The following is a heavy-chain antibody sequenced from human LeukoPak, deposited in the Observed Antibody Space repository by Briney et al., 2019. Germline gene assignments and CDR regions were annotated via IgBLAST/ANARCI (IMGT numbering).Heavy chain of an antibody. CDR2: INPNSGGT. CDR3: ARGFSYGSSWYEY. J-gene: IGHJ4*02. CDR1: GYTFTGYY. V-gene: IGHV1-2*02. Sequence: ASVKVSCKASGYTFTGYYMHWVRQAPGQGLEWMGWINPNSGGTNYAQKFQGRVTMTRDTSISTAYMELSRLRSDDTAVYYCARGFSYGSSWYEYWGQGTLVTVSS. D-gene: IGHD6-13*01.